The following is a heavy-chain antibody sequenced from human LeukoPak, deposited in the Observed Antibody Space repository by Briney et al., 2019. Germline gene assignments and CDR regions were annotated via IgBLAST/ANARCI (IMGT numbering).Heavy chain of an antibody. V-gene: IGHV3-23*01. CDR3: AKDAFVSGWYYFDY. J-gene: IGHJ4*02. CDR1: GLTFTSYA. Sequence: GGSLRLSCAASGLTFTSYAMNWVRQVPGKGLEWVSGISGSGDSTNYADPVKGRFTISRDNSENTLYLQMNSLRAEDTAVYYCAKDAFVSGWYYFDYWGQGLLVTVSS. D-gene: IGHD6-19*01. CDR2: ISGSGDST.